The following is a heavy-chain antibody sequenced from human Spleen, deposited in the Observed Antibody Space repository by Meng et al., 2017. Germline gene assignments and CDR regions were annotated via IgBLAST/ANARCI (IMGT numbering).Heavy chain of an antibody. D-gene: IGHD4-17*01. Sequence: SETLSLTCTVSGASISSYYWSWIRQPPGKGLEWIGYVYHSGSANYNPSLKSRVTMSVDTSRNQFSLKVSSVTAADTAVYYCAREDYGDSRINWFDPWGQGTLVTVSS. CDR1: GASISSYY. V-gene: IGHV4-59*01. J-gene: IGHJ5*02. CDR2: VYHSGSA. CDR3: AREDYGDSRINWFDP.